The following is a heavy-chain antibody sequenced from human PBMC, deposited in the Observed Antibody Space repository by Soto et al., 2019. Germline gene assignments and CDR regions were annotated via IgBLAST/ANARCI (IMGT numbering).Heavy chain of an antibody. Sequence: GGSLRLSCAASGFTSNDYAMHWVRQAPGKGLEWVSGIYYNSDRIDYGDSVKGRFATSRDNAKNSLYLQMNSLGPEDTAVYYCVKDVLPGGADYWGPGTLVTVSS. CDR3: VKDVLPGGADY. V-gene: IGHV3-9*02. D-gene: IGHD3-16*01. CDR2: IYYNSDRI. CDR1: GFTSNDYA. J-gene: IGHJ4*02.